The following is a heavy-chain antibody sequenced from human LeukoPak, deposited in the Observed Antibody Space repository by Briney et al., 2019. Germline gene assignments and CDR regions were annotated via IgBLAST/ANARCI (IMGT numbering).Heavy chain of an antibody. CDR2: ISGSGGST. V-gene: IGHV3-23*01. CDR1: GFTFSSYA. Sequence: GGSLRLSCAASGFTFSSYAMRWVRQAPGKGLEWVSAISGSGGSTYYADSVKGRFTISRDNSKNTLYLQMNSLRAEDTAVYYCASSFTLPVFDYWGQGTLVTVSS. CDR3: ASSFTLPVFDY. J-gene: IGHJ4*02.